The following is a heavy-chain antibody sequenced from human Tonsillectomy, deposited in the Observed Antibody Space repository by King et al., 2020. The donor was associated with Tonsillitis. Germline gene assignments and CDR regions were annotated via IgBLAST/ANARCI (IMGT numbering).Heavy chain of an antibody. CDR3: ARGSYDSSGPDAFDI. Sequence: VQLVESGGGLIQPGGSLRLSCAASGFTVSSNYMSWVRQAPGKGLEWVSVIYSGGSTYYADSGKGRFTISRDNSKNTLYLQMNSLRAEDTAVYYCARGSYDSSGPDAFDIWGQGTMVTVSS. V-gene: IGHV3-53*01. J-gene: IGHJ3*02. D-gene: IGHD3-22*01. CDR2: IYSGGST. CDR1: GFTVSSNY.